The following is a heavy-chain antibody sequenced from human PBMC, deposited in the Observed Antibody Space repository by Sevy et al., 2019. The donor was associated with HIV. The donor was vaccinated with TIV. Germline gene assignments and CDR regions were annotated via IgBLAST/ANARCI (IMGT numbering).Heavy chain of an antibody. J-gene: IGHJ4*02. V-gene: IGHV3-9*01. CDR1: GFTFDDYA. D-gene: IGHD1-26*01. CDR3: TSSGTYFRYRREFDY. CDR2: ISWNSGII. Sequence: GGSLRLSCAVSGFTFDDYAMHWVQQVPGKGLEWVSGISWNSGIIGYADSVKGRFTISRDNAKNSLYLQMSSLRDEDTALYYCTSSGTYFRYRREFDYWGQGTLVTVSS.